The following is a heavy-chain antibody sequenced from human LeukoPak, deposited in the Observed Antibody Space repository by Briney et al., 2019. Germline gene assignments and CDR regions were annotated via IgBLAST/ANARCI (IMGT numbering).Heavy chain of an antibody. V-gene: IGHV3-53*01. CDR1: GFTVSSNY. CDR3: ARDQGYTFGYRMDV. CDR2: IYSGGNT. J-gene: IGHJ6*04. D-gene: IGHD2-2*02. Sequence: PGGSLRLSCAASGFTVSSNYMSWVRQAPGKGLEWVSVIYSGGNTYYADSVKGRFTISRDNSKNTLYLQMNSLRAEDTAVYYCARDQGYTFGYRMDVWGKGTTVTVSS.